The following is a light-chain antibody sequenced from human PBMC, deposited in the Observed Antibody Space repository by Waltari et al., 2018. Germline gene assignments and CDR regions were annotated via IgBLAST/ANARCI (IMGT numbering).Light chain of an antibody. CDR2: AAS. CDR1: QGISNS. V-gene: IGKV1-NL1*01. J-gene: IGKJ1*01. Sequence: DIQMTQSPSSLSAFVGDRVTITCRASQGISNSLVWYQQKPGKAPKLLLYAASRLESGVPSRFSGSGSGTDYTLTISSLEPEDFATYYCQRYYRTPLMFGQGTKVEIK. CDR3: QRYYRTPLM.